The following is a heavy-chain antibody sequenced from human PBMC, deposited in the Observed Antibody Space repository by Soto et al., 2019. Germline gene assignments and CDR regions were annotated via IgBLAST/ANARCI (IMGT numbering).Heavy chain of an antibody. CDR1: GFTFSSYA. D-gene: IGHD6-6*01. CDR3: ARGDWSATRPSFLFDY. CDR2: ISYDGSNK. J-gene: IGHJ4*02. V-gene: IGHV3-30-3*01. Sequence: QVQLVESVGGVVQPERSLRLSCAASGFTFSSYAMHWVRQAPGKGLEWVAIISYDGSNKYYADSVKGRFTVSRDNSKNTLYLQMNGLRGEDTAVYYCARGDWSATRPSFLFDYWGQGTLVTVSS.